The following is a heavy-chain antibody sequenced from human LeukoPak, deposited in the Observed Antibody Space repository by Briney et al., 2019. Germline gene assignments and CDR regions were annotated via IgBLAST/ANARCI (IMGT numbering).Heavy chain of an antibody. CDR3: ARGKRITIRYYYYMDV. Sequence: GGSLRLSCAASGFTFSSYAMHWVRQAPGKGLEWVAVISYDGSNKYYADSVKGRFTISRDNSKNTLYLQMNSLRAEDTAVYYCARGKRITIRYYYYMDVWGKGTTDTVSS. CDR2: ISYDGSNK. CDR1: GFTFSSYA. V-gene: IGHV3-30*04. D-gene: IGHD3-3*01. J-gene: IGHJ6*03.